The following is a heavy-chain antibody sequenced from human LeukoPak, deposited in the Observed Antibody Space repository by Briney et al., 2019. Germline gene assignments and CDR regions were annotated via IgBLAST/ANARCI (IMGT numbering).Heavy chain of an antibody. CDR3: ARGDILPGGLDP. CDR1: GFTSSSYW. D-gene: IGHD1-26*01. CDR2: IKSDGRSP. V-gene: IGHV3-74*01. J-gene: IGHJ5*02. Sequence: GGSLRLSCAASGFTSSSYWMHWVRQAPGKGLVWVSRIKSDGRSPTYADSVKGRFTISRDNAKNTLYLQMNSLRAEDTAVYYCARGDILPGGLDPWGRGTLVAVSS.